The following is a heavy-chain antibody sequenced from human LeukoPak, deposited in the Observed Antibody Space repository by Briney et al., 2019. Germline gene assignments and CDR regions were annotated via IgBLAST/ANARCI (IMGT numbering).Heavy chain of an antibody. D-gene: IGHD4-17*01. V-gene: IGHV4-31*02. CDR3: ARDRLNGDYDRVCDY. Sequence: TEALICTVSGGSISSGADYWSWIRQHPGKGLEWIGHIYYSGSTYYNPSLKSRVTVSMDTSNNQFSLRLSFVTAADTAVYYCARDRLNGDYDRVCDYWGQGTLVTVSS. CDR2: IYYSGST. J-gene: IGHJ4*02. CDR1: GGSISSGADY.